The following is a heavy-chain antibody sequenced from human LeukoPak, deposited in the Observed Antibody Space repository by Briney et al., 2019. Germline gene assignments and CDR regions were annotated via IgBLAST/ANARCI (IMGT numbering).Heavy chain of an antibody. V-gene: IGHV4-34*01. CDR1: GGPFSGYY. CDR3: ARGDLKSGSN. Sequence: SETLSLTCAVYGGPFSGYYWSWIRQPPGKGLEWIGEINHSGSTNYNPSLKSRGTISVDTSKNQFSLKLSSVTAADTAVYYCARGDLKSGSNWGQGTLVTVSS. J-gene: IGHJ4*02. D-gene: IGHD3-3*01. CDR2: INHSGST.